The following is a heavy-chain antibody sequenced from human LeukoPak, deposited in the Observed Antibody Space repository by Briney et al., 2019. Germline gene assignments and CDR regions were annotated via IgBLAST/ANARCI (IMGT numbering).Heavy chain of an antibody. V-gene: IGHV1-8*03. CDR3: ARGRSAGYPYYFEY. J-gene: IGHJ4*02. CDR2: MNPNSGST. D-gene: IGHD5-12*01. Sequence: ASVKVSCKASGYTFTCYDINWVGQATGQGLEWMGWMNPNSGSTGYAQKFQGRVTITRNTSISTAYMELSGLRSEDTAVYYCARGRSAGYPYYFEYWGQGTLVTVSS. CDR1: GYTFTCYD.